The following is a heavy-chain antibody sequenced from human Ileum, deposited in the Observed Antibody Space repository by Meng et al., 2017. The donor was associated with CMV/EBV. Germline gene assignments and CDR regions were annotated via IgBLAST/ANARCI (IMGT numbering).Heavy chain of an antibody. V-gene: IGHV1-46*01. CDR1: GYSFSAFY. D-gene: IGHD6-13*01. Sequence: QGQGMQSGAEVKTPGALVKSSCETSGYSFSAFYVHWVRQAPGQGLEWMGIINRGGGDTNSAQKFQGRITMTRDTSTSKVYMEMRGLTFEDTAVYYCGWSASASRYGSSFDFWGQGTLVTVSS. CDR3: GWSASASRYGSSFDF. CDR2: INRGGGDT. J-gene: IGHJ4*02.